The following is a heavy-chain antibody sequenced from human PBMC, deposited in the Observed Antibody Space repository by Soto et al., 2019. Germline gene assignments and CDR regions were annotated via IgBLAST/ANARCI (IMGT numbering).Heavy chain of an antibody. V-gene: IGHV1-18*01. CDR2: ISAHNGNT. D-gene: IGHD1-1*01. J-gene: IGHJ4*02. CDR1: GYTFPSNG. CDR3: ARGRYGDY. Sequence: QVHLVQSGAEVKKPGASVKVSCKGSGYTFPSNGITWVGQAPGQGLEWMGWISAHNGNTNYAQKLQGRVTVTTDTSTSTAYMELRSLRSDDTAVYYCARGRYGDYWGQGALVTVSS.